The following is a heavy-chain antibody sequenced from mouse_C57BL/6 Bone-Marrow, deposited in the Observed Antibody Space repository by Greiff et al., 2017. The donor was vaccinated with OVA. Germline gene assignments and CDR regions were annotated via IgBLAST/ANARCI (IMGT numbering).Heavy chain of an antibody. CDR2: INPYNGGT. J-gene: IGHJ2*01. D-gene: IGHD4-1*01. CDR3: ARWEPLYFDY. Sequence: EVQLQQSGPVLVKPGASVKMSCKASGYTFTDYYMNWVKQSHGKSLEWIGVINPYNGGTSYNQKFKGKATLTVDKSSSTAYMELNSLTSEDSAVYYCARWEPLYFDYWGQGTTLTVSS. V-gene: IGHV1-19*01. CDR1: GYTFTDYY.